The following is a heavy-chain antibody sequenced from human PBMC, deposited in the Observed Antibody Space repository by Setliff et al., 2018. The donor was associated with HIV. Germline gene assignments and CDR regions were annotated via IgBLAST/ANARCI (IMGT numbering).Heavy chain of an antibody. CDR2: IGSSNHGI. J-gene: IGHJ4*02. Sequence: TLSSYAMSWVRQAPGKGLDWVAHIGSSNHGIHYTASVQGRFTVSRDNAKNSVYLQMHSLRVEDTAVYYCSAVPWGHSSLIIDHWGQGTPVTVPQ. CDR1: TLSSYA. CDR3: SAVPWGHSSLIIDH. V-gene: IGHV3-48*04. D-gene: IGHD3-16*01.